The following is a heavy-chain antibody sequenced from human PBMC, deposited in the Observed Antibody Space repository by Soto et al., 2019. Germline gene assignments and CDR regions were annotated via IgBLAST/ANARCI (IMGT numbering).Heavy chain of an antibody. CDR1: GFSLSTSGMC. CDR2: IDWDDDK. J-gene: IGHJ4*02. CDR3: ARASYYYDSSGYFDY. D-gene: IGHD3-22*01. Sequence: SGPTLVNPTQTLTLTCTFSGFSLSTSGMCVSWIRQPPGKALEWLALIDWDDDKYYSTSLKTRLTISKDTSKNQVVLTMTNMDPVDTATYYCARASYYYDSSGYFDYRGQGTLVTISS. V-gene: IGHV2-70*01.